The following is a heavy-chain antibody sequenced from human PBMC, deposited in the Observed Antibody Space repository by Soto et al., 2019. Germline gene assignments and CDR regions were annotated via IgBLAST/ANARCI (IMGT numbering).Heavy chain of an antibody. V-gene: IGHV3-33*08. J-gene: IGHJ5*02. CDR1: GFTFSSFG. CDR2: IWYDGSNK. Sequence: GGSLRLSCAVSGFTFSSFGMHWVRQAPGKGLEWVAVIWYDGSNKYYADSVKGRFTISRDNSKNTLYLQMNSLRAEDTAVYYCARDRVPGCSGGSCYLNWFDPWGQGTLVTVSS. D-gene: IGHD2-15*01. CDR3: ARDRVPGCSGGSCYLNWFDP.